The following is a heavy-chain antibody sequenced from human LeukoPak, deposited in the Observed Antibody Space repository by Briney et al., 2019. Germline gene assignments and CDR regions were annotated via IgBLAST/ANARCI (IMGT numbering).Heavy chain of an antibody. CDR3: ARLFSSSWYRGAFDL. J-gene: IGHJ3*01. Sequence: PSGTLSLTCTVSGGSISSSSYYWGWIRQPPGKGLEWIGSIYYSGNTYYNPSLKSRVTISVDTSKNQFSLKLSSVTAADTAVYYCARLFSSSWYRGAFDLWGQGTMVTVSS. CDR1: GGSISSSSYY. D-gene: IGHD6-13*01. CDR2: IYYSGNT. V-gene: IGHV4-39*01.